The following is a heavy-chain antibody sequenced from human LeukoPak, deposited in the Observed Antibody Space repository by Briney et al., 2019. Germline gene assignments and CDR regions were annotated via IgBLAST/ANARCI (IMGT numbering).Heavy chain of an antibody. J-gene: IGHJ4*02. CDR2: IIPIFGTA. V-gene: IGHV1-69*13. CDR3: ARDTGPYCSSTSCYALDY. Sequence: ASVKVSCKASGGTFSSYAISWVRQAPGQGLEWMGGIIPIFGTANYAQKFHGRVTITADESTSTAYMELSSLRSEDTAVYYCARDTGPYCSSTSCYALDYWGQGTLVTVSS. CDR1: GGTFSSYA. D-gene: IGHD2-2*01.